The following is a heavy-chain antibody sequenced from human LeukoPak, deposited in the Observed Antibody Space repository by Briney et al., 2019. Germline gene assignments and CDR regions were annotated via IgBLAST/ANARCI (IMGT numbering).Heavy chain of an antibody. CDR1: GFTFSSCW. CDR3: ARDPSMFGVVIKVLTEADRGY. Sequence: GGSLRLSCAASGFTFSSCWMSWVRQAPGKGLEWVANIKQDGSEKYYVDSVKGRFTISRDNAKNSLYLQMNSLRAEDTAVYYCARDPSMFGVVIKVLTEADRGYWGQGTLVTVSS. J-gene: IGHJ4*02. V-gene: IGHV3-7*01. CDR2: IKQDGSEK. D-gene: IGHD3-3*01.